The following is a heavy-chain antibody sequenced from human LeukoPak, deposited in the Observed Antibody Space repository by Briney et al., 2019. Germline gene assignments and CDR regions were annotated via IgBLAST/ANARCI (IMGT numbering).Heavy chain of an antibody. D-gene: IGHD6-19*01. J-gene: IGHJ4*02. Sequence: PETLSLTCTLSGGSIIGYIWSWIWQPPGERLEWIGRLYTRGSTNYNPSLKSGVTMSVDKSKHQFSLKLSSVTAADTAVYYCARDGSGWYQYYFDYWGQGTLLTVSS. CDR3: ARDGSGWYQYYFDY. CDR1: GGSIIGYI. V-gene: IGHV4-4*07. CDR2: LYTRGST.